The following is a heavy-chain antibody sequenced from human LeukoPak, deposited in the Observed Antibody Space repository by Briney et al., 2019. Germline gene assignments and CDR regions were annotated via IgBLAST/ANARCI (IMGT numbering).Heavy chain of an antibody. CDR2: INHSGST. V-gene: IGHV4-34*01. CDR1: GGSFSGYY. D-gene: IGHD2-8*02. Sequence: SETLSLTCAVYGGSFSGYYWSWLPQPPGKGLEWLGEINHSGSTNYNPSLQSRVTISVDTSKNQFSLKLSSVTAADTAVYYCAGFNTVDYWGQGTLVTVSS. CDR3: AGFNTVDY. J-gene: IGHJ4*02.